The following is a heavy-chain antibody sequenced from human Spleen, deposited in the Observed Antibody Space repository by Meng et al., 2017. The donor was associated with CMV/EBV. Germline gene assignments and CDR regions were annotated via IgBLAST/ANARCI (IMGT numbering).Heavy chain of an antibody. D-gene: IGHD3-16*01. CDR1: GFSLSTSGVG. V-gene: IGHV2-5*02. CDR2: IYWDDDK. J-gene: IGHJ5*02. CDR3: AHRRGTFGGVTNWFDP. Sequence: ITLKESGPTLVKPPQNLTLTCTFSGFSLSTSGVGVGWIRQPPGKALEWLALIYWDDDKRYSPSLKSRLTITKDTSKNQVVLTMTNMDPVDTATYYCAHRRGTFGGVTNWFDPWGQGTLVTVSS.